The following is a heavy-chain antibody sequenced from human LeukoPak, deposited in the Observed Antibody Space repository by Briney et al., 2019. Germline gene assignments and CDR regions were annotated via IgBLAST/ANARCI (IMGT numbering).Heavy chain of an antibody. D-gene: IGHD2/OR15-2a*01. J-gene: IGHJ4*02. CDR3: ARDLDFYLDY. V-gene: IGHV4-4*02. CDR1: GGSISGTNW. CDR2: IYYSGST. Sequence: SSGTLSLTCGVSGGSISGTNWWSWVRQPPGKGLEWIGYIYYSGSTNYNPSLKSRVIISVDTSKNQFSLKLSSVTAADTAVYFCARDLDFYLDYWGQGTLVTVSS.